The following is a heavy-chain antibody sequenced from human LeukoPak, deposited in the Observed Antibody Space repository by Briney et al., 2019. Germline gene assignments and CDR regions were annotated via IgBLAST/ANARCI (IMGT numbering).Heavy chain of an antibody. CDR1: GGSISNTNYY. J-gene: IGHJ4*02. CDR3: ARRRPAYLSDSSGFYF. V-gene: IGHV4-39*01. CDR2: ILHSGST. Sequence: SETLSLICTVSGGSISNTNYYWGWIRQPPGKGLEWIGKILHSGSTYYNPSLKSRVIISVDTSKNQFSLKLSSVTAADTAVYYCARRRPAYLSDSSGFYFWGQGTLVTVSS. D-gene: IGHD3-22*01.